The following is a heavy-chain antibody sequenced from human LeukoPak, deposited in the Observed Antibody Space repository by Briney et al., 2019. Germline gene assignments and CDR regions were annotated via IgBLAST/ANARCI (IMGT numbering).Heavy chain of an antibody. D-gene: IGHD4-17*01. V-gene: IGHV4-38-2*02. CDR2: IYHSGST. CDR3: AGNYGDYGQGIGIYYYYMDV. CDR1: GASINSYY. Sequence: SETLSLTCTVSGASINSYYWGWIRQPPGKGLEWIGSIYHSGSTYYNPSLKSRVTISVDTSKNQFSLKLSSVTAADTAVYYCAGNYGDYGQGIGIYYYYMDVWGKGTTVTVSS. J-gene: IGHJ6*03.